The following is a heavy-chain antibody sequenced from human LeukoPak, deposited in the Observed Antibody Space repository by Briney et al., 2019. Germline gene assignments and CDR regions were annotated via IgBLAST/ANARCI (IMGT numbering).Heavy chain of an antibody. D-gene: IGHD3-9*01. CDR3: ARDLGYYDILTGYQTNDAFDI. V-gene: IGHV4-59*01. J-gene: IGHJ3*02. CDR2: IYYSGST. CDR1: GESISGFY. Sequence: SETLSLTCTVSGESISGFYWTWIRQPPGKGLEWIGYIYYSGSTNYNPSLKSRVTISVDTSKNQFSLKLSSVTAADTAVYYCARDLGYYDILTGYQTNDAFDIWGQGTMVTVSS.